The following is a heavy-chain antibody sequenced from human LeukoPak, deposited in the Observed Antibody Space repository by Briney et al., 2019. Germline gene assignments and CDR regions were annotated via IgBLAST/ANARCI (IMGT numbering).Heavy chain of an antibody. CDR2: IYYSGST. V-gene: IGHV4-59*11. J-gene: IGHJ4*02. Sequence: SETLSLACTVSGGSISSHYWSWIRQPPGKGLEWIGYIYYSGSTNYNPSLKSRVTISVDTSKNQFSLKLSSVTAADTAVYYCARGPPVYDFWSGYSTNTYFDYWGQGTLVTVSS. CDR3: ARGPPVYDFWSGYSTNTYFDY. D-gene: IGHD3-3*01. CDR1: GGSISSHY.